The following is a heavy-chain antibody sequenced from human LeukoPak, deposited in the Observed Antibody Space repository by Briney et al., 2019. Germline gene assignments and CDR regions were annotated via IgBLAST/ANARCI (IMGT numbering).Heavy chain of an antibody. J-gene: IGHJ4*02. V-gene: IGHV3-21*01. CDR1: GFTFSSYS. CDR2: ISSSSSYI. D-gene: IGHD6-13*01. CDR3: ARGGGSSSWYQLDY. Sequence: GGSLRLSCAASGFTFSSYSMNWVRQAPGEGLEWVSSISSSSSYIYYADSVKGRFTISRDNAKNSLYLQMNSLRAEDTAVYYCARGGGSSSWYQLDYWGQGTLVTVSS.